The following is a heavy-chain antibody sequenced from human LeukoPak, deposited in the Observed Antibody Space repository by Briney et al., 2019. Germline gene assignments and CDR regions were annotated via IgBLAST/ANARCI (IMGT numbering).Heavy chain of an antibody. D-gene: IGHD1-26*01. J-gene: IGHJ4*02. Sequence: SGTLSLTCTVSGGSISSHYWSWIRQPPGKGLEWLGYIYYTGSTNYNPSFKSRVTISLDTSKTQFSLKLTSVTAADTAVYYCARQSGGGSYYYFDYWGQGTLVTVSS. CDR1: GGSISSHY. V-gene: IGHV4-59*08. CDR3: ARQSGGGSYYYFDY. CDR2: IYYTGST.